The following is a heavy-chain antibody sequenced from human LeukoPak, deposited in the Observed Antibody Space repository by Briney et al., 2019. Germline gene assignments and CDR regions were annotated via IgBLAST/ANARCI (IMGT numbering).Heavy chain of an antibody. J-gene: IGHJ4*02. V-gene: IGHV1-46*01. Sequence: ASVTVSCKTSGYTFTSYYIHWVRQAPGQRLEWMGIINPSGGSTSYAQKFQGRVTMTRDMSTSTVYMELSSLRSEDTAVYHCARISTYDFWSAKSAAGFDYWGQGTLVTVSS. CDR1: GYTFTSYY. CDR3: ARISTYDFWSAKSAAGFDY. CDR2: INPSGGST. D-gene: IGHD3-3*01.